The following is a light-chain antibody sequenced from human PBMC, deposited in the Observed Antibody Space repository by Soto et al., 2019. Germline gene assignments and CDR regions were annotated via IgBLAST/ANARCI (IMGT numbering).Light chain of an antibody. Sequence: DIVLTQSPDSLAVSLGERATINCKSSQNVIHDSNSKNFLAWYQQKPGQPPKLLMYWASTRESGVPDRFSGSGSGTDFTLPISSLQAEDVAVYYCQQYHTPPLTFGGGTKVEIK. CDR2: WAS. J-gene: IGKJ4*01. CDR3: QQYHTPPLT. CDR1: QNVIHDSNSKNF. V-gene: IGKV4-1*01.